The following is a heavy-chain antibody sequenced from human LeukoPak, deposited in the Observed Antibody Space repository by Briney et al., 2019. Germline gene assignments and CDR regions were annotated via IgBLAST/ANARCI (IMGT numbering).Heavy chain of an antibody. V-gene: IGHV3-48*04. CDR2: ISSSSTTI. D-gene: IGHD1-7*01. J-gene: IGHJ6*03. Sequence: GESLTLSCAASGFIFSSYSMNWVRQAPGKWLEWLSYISSSSTTIYYADSVKGRFTISRDNAKNSLYLQMNSLKGEDTAVYYCARNRFPITGTTNNYYYMDVWGKGTTVTVSS. CDR3: ARNRFPITGTTNNYYYMDV. CDR1: GFIFSSYS.